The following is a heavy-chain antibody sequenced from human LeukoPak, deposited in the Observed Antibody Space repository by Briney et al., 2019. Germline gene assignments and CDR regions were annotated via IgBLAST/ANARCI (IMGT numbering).Heavy chain of an antibody. Sequence: GASVKVSCKASGYAFTSYDISWVRQAPGQGFEWLGWMSPTSGDTGYAEEFQGRVTMTRDISKNTAYMELTGLTSGDTAIYYCARGESALWFGEVNPWGRGTLVVVSS. CDR1: GYAFTSYD. D-gene: IGHD3-10*01. CDR2: MSPTSGDT. J-gene: IGHJ4*02. V-gene: IGHV1-8*01. CDR3: ARGESALWFGEVNP.